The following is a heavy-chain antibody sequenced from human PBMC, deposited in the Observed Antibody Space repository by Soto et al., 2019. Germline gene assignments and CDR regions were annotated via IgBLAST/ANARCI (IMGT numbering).Heavy chain of an antibody. CDR1: GYTFSSYW. CDR2: IDGSDSYT. Sequence: PGESLNISCQASGYTFSSYWISWVRQMPGRGLEWLGRIDGSDSYTRYSPSFRGQVTISADKSISHVYLQWSSLKASDTAMYYCARNRLRQYYYGMDVWGQGTTVTVSS. J-gene: IGHJ6*02. CDR3: ARNRLRQYYYGMDV. D-gene: IGHD3-10*01. V-gene: IGHV5-10-1*04.